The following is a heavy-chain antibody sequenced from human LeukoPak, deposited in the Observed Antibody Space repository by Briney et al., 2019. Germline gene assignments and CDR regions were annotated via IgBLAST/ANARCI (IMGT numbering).Heavy chain of an antibody. CDR1: GFTFSSYN. Sequence: KSGGSLRLSCAASGFTFSSYNMNWIRQPPGKGLEWIGSIYYSGSTYYNPSLKSRVTISVDTSKNQFSLKLSSVTAADTAVYYCARHHRPTVDTAMVTVYYFDYWGQGTLVTVSS. CDR3: ARHHRPTVDTAMVTVYYFDY. CDR2: IYYSGST. V-gene: IGHV4-39*01. J-gene: IGHJ4*02. D-gene: IGHD5-18*01.